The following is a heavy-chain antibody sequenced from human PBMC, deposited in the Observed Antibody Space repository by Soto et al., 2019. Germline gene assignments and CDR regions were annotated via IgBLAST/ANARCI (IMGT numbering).Heavy chain of an antibody. CDR1: GFTFSSYA. J-gene: IGHJ5*02. D-gene: IGHD4-17*01. CDR2: LYGSGRGI. Sequence: EVQLLESGGGLVQPGGSLRLSCAASGFTFSSYAMIWIRQVPGKGLEWVSGLYGSGRGIHYADSVKGRFTISRDNSAYSVYLQMNNLRVDDTAVYYCAKDVVAGDVVWLAHAWGRGTAVTVSS. V-gene: IGHV3-23*01. CDR3: AKDVVAGDVVWLAHA.